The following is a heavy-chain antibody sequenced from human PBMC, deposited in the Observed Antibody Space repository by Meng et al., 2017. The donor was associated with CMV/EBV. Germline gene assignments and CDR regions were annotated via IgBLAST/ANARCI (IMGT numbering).Heavy chain of an antibody. CDR3: AREFRQGYFDWLFPLSNWFDP. CDR1: GFTFSDYY. J-gene: IGHJ5*02. D-gene: IGHD3-9*01. CDR2: ISSSSTI. Sequence: GGSLRLSCAASGFTFSDYYMNWVRQAPGKGLEWVSSISSSSTIYYADSVKGRFTISRDNAKNSLYLQMNSLRAEDTAVYYCAREFRQGYFDWLFPLSNWFDPWGQGTLVTVSS. V-gene: IGHV3-69-1*01.